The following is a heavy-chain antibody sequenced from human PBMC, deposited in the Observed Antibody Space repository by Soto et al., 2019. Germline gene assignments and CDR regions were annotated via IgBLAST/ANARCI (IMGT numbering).Heavy chain of an antibody. Sequence: PSETLSLTCTVSGGSISSGDYYWSWIRQPPGKGLEWIGYIYYSGSTYYNPSLKSRVTISVDTSKNQFSLKLSSVTAADTAVYYCAKVEIVLVPAARYWFDPWGQGTLVTVS. V-gene: IGHV4-30-4*01. CDR2: IYYSGST. CDR3: AKVEIVLVPAARYWFDP. J-gene: IGHJ5*02. D-gene: IGHD2-2*03. CDR1: GGSISSGDYY.